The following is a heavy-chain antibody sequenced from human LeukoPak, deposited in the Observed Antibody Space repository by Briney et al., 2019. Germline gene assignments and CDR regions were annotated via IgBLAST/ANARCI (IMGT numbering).Heavy chain of an antibody. CDR3: ARYYFDNSGFDAFDI. Sequence: SETLSLTCTVSGGSISSQYWSWIRQPPGEGLEWIGYMHNSGSTNFNPSLKSRVSISLDTSKNQFSLKLNSVTGADTAAYYCARYYFDNSGFDAFDIWGQGTMVTVSS. V-gene: IGHV4-59*11. J-gene: IGHJ3*02. CDR2: MHNSGST. D-gene: IGHD3-22*01. CDR1: GGSISSQY.